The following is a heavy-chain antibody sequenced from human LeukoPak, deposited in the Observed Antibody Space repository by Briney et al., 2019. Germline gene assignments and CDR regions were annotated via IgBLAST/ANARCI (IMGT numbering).Heavy chain of an antibody. CDR2: ITSGGTT. J-gene: IGHJ5*02. Sequence: PSEALSLTCGVSGGSLCGYSWTWIRQPPGKGLEWVGEITSGGTTNYNPSLKSRVTISVDTSNNQFPLSLSSVTAADTAVYYCARRGPNYFGSGSHDWFHPWGQGTLVIVSS. D-gene: IGHD3-10*01. CDR1: GGSLCGYS. V-gene: IGHV4-34*01. CDR3: ARRGPNYFGSGSHDWFHP.